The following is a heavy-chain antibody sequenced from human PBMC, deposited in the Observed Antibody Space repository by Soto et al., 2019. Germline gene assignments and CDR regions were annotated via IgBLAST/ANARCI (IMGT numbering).Heavy chain of an antibody. J-gene: IGHJ4*02. CDR2: ISAYNGNT. Sequence: ASVKVSCKASGYTFTSYGISWVRQAPGQGLEWMGWISAYNGNTNYAQKLQGRVTMTTDTSTSTAYMELRSLRSDDTAVYYCARPRYSSSWYATVFDYWGQGTLVTVSS. CDR3: ARPRYSSSWYATVFDY. D-gene: IGHD6-13*01. V-gene: IGHV1-18*01. CDR1: GYTFTSYG.